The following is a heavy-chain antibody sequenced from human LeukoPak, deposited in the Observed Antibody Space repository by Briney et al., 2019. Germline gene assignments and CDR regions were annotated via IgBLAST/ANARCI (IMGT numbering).Heavy chain of an antibody. CDR3: AREGYSGSYYDY. D-gene: IGHD1-26*01. V-gene: IGHV3-49*04. CDR2: IRSKTYGATT. CDR1: GFNFGDYA. J-gene: IGHJ4*02. Sequence: GGSLRLSCATSGFNFGDYATNWVRQAPGKGLEWVGFIRSKTYGATTAYAASVRGRFTISRDDSKNSLYLQMNSLKTEDTAVYYCAREGYSGSYYDYWGQGTQVTVSS.